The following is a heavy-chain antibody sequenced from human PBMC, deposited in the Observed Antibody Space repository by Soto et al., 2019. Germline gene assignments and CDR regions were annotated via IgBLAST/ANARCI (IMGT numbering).Heavy chain of an antibody. CDR3: AKEGSPKVSRWDDY. V-gene: IGHV3-30*18. CDR2: ISHEGGTQ. Sequence: QVEMAESGGGVVQPGESLRLSCAASGFTFSDYGIDWIRQAPGKGLEWVAVISHEGGTQYYADSVRGRFTVSRDNSKNILYLQMDSLRPEDTAVYFCAKEGSPKVSRWDDYWGQGTLVTVSS. CDR1: GFTFSDYG. J-gene: IGHJ4*02. D-gene: IGHD1-26*01.